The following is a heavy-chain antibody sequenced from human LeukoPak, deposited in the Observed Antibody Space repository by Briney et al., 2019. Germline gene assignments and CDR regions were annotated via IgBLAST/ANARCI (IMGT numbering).Heavy chain of an antibody. CDR1: GFGFSDAW. CDR3: TSGYYDSSGFDY. CDR2: IRSKANSNAT. Sequence: GGSLRLSCAASGFGFSDAWMSWVRQASGKGLEWVGRIRSKANSNATAYAASVKGRFTISRDDSKNTAYLQMNSLKTEDTAVYYCTSGYYDSSGFDYWGQGTLVTVSS. V-gene: IGHV3-73*01. D-gene: IGHD3-22*01. J-gene: IGHJ4*02.